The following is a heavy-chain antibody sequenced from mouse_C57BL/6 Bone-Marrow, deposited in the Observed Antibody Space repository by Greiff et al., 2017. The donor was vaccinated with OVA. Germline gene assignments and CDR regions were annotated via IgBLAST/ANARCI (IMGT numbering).Heavy chain of an antibody. V-gene: IGHV3-6*01. J-gene: IGHJ3*01. CDR1: GYSITSGYY. Sequence: ESGPGLVKPSQSLSLTCSVTGYSITSGYYWNWIRQFPGNKLEWMGYISYDGSNNYNPSLKNRISITRDTSKNQFFLKLNSVTTEDTATYYCARRAYYSNLWFAYWGQGTLVTVSA. CDR2: ISYDGSN. D-gene: IGHD2-5*01. CDR3: ARRAYYSNLWFAY.